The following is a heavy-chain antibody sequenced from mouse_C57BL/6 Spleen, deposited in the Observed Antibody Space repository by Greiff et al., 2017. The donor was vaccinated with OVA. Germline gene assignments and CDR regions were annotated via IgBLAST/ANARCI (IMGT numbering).Heavy chain of an antibody. CDR2: INPNNGGN. CDR1: GYTFTDYN. CDR3: ARSEDYSNYDYAMDY. V-gene: IGHV1-22*01. J-gene: IGHJ4*01. Sequence: VQLKESGPELVKPGASVKMSCKASGYTFTDYNMHWVKQSHGKSLEWIGYINPNNGGNSYNQKFKGKATLTVNKSSSTAYMELRSLTSEDSAVYYCARSEDYSNYDYAMDYWGQGTSVTVSS. D-gene: IGHD2-5*01.